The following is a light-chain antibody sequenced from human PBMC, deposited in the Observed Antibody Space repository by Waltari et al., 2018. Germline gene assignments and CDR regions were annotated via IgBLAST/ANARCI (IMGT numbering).Light chain of an antibody. CDR1: RSHVGGQNH. Sequence: SALAQPASVTGSPGRSITISCPGRRSHVGGQNHVSWYQQHPGNAPRTMIYYVNNPPSGVSSRFYGSKSGNTASLTISGLQAEDEADYYCNSFTTSATHVFGTGTKVSVL. CDR2: YVN. J-gene: IGLJ1*01. CDR3: NSFTTSATHV. V-gene: IGLV2-14*01.